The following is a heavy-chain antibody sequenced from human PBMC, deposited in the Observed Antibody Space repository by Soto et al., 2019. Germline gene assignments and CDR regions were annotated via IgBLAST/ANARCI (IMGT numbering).Heavy chain of an antibody. CDR3: SRISSGHPYGYVTGGLDV. CDR2: FYHSGNS. CDR1: GGSIRSYY. Sequence: QVQLQQSGPGLVKPSETLSLTCSVSGGSIRSYYWSWIRQSPEKGREWIGYFYHSGNSNYNPSPKSRVSISVDTSKNQRSLSLRSVTAADTAVYFCSRISSGHPYGYVTGGLDVWGQGTTFTASS. J-gene: IGHJ6*02. V-gene: IGHV4-59*01. D-gene: IGHD5-18*01.